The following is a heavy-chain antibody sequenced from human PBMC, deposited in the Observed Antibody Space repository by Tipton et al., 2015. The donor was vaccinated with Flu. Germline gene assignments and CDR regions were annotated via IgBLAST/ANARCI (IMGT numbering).Heavy chain of an antibody. CDR3: ARDQRGFNRAIDY. J-gene: IGHJ4*01. Sequence: TLSLTCAVSGDSISGGYYWGWVRQAPGKGLEWVSGVDGSGGITYYADSVKGRFTISRDNSKNTLYLQMNSLRVEDTAVYYCARDQRGFNRAIDYWGRGSLVTVSS. V-gene: IGHV3-23*01. CDR2: VDGSGGIT. CDR1: GDSISGGYY. D-gene: IGHD6-25*01.